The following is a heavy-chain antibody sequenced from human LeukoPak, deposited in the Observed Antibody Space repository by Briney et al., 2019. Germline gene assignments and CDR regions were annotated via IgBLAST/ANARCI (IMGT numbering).Heavy chain of an antibody. CDR1: GGSISSGSYY. D-gene: IGHD7-27*01. J-gene: IGHJ4*02. CDR2: IYTSGST. Sequence: KPSQTLSLTCTVSGGSISSGSYYWSWIRQPAGKGLEWIGRIYTSGSTNYNPSLKSRVTMSVDTSKNQFSLKLSSVTAADTAVYYCARREANWGGFDYWGQGTLVTVSS. V-gene: IGHV4-61*02. CDR3: ARREANWGGFDY.